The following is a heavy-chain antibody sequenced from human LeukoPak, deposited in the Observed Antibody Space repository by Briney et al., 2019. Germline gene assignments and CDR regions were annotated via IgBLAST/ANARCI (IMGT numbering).Heavy chain of an antibody. Sequence: ASVKVSCKASGYTFTGYYMHWVRQAPGQGLEWMGWINPSSGGTNYARKFQGRVNMTRDTSISTAYMEVSRLRSEDTAVYYCARDRADSGSFVLFDACDIWGQGTMVTVSS. CDR3: ARDRADSGSFVLFDACDI. CDR1: GYTFTGYY. D-gene: IGHD1-26*01. J-gene: IGHJ3*02. V-gene: IGHV1-2*02. CDR2: INPSSGGT.